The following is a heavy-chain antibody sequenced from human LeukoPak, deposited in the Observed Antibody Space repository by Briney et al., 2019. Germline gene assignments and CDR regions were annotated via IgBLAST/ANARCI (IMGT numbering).Heavy chain of an antibody. D-gene: IGHD1-7*01. J-gene: IGHJ4*02. CDR3: ALGLGPNWNYEYYFDY. CDR2: IYYSGST. CDR1: GGSISSSSYY. Sequence: SETLSLTCTVSGGSISSSSYYWGWIRQPPGKGLEWIGSIYYSGSTYYNPSLKSRVTISVDTSKNQFSLKLSSVTAADTAVYYCALGLGPNWNYEYYFDYWGQGTLVTVSS. V-gene: IGHV4-39*07.